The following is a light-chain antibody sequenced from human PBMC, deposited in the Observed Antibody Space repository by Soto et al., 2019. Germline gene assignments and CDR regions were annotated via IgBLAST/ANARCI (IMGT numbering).Light chain of an antibody. V-gene: IGLV2-14*01. CDR1: SSDVGGYNY. CDR2: DVS. CDR3: SSYTSSSTPV. Sequence: QSALTQPASVSGSAGESITISCTGTSSDVGGYNYVSWYQQHPGKAPKLMIYDVSNRPSGVSNRFSGSKSGNTASLTISGLQAEDEADYYCSSYTSSSTPVFGGGTPLTV. J-gene: IGLJ2*01.